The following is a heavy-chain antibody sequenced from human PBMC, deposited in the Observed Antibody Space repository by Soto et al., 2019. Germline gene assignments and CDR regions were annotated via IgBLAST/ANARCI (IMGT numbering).Heavy chain of an antibody. Sequence: SVKVSCKASGGTFSSYAISWVRQAPGQGLEWMGGIIPIFGTANYAQKFQGRVTITADESTSTAYMELSSLRSEDTAVYYCARLTTYYYDSSGYVFDYWGQGTLVTVSS. CDR1: GGTFSSYA. V-gene: IGHV1-69*13. J-gene: IGHJ4*02. CDR2: IIPIFGTA. CDR3: ARLTTYYYDSSGYVFDY. D-gene: IGHD3-22*01.